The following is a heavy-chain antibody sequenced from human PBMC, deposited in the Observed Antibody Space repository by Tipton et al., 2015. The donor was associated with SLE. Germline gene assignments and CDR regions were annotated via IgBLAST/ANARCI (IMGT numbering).Heavy chain of an antibody. CDR1: GGPISSYY. V-gene: IGHV4-4*08. J-gene: IGHJ3*02. CDR3: ARNPITMVRGVIPGAFDI. D-gene: IGHD3-10*01. Sequence: TLSLTCTVSGGPISSYYWSWIRQPPGKGLEWIGYIYTSGSTSYNPSLKRRVTISVDTSKNQFSLKLSSVTAADTAVYYCARNPITMVRGVIPGAFDIWGQGTMVTVSS. CDR2: IYTSGST.